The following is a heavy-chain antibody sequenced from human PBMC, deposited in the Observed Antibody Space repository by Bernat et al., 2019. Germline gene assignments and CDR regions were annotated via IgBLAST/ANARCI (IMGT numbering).Heavy chain of an antibody. CDR2: INPNSVGT. CDR3: ARAYSSGWYRYDY. D-gene: IGHD6-19*01. CDR1: GYTFTGYY. J-gene: IGHJ4*02. V-gene: IGHV1-2*02. Sequence: QVQLVQSGAEVKKPGASVKVSCKASGYTFTGYYMHWVRQAPGQGLELMGWINPNSVGTNYAQKFQGRVTMTRDTSISTAYMRLSRRRSDDTAVYYCARAYSSGWYRYDYWGQGTLVTVSS.